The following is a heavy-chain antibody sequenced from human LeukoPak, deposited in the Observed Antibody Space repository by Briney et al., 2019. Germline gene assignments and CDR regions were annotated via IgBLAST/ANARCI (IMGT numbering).Heavy chain of an antibody. CDR2: ISGSGSYI. D-gene: IGHD6-13*01. CDR1: GFTFSSYS. CDR3: ARDPRKSSSWYWDY. Sequence: GGSLRLSCAASGFTFSSYSMNWVRQAPGKGLEWLSSISGSGSYIYYIDSVKGRLTISRDNAKNSLYLQMNSLRAEDTAVYFCARDPRKSSSWYWDYWGQGTLVTVSS. J-gene: IGHJ4*02. V-gene: IGHV3-21*01.